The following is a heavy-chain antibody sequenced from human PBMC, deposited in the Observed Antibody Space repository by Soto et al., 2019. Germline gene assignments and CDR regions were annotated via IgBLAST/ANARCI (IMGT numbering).Heavy chain of an antibody. CDR2: ISGSGGST. J-gene: IGHJ6*02. D-gene: IGHD1-26*01. CDR3: AKGENQAPYYYYGMDV. Sequence: EVQLLASGGGLVQPGGSMRLSCAASGFTFSSYAMSWVRQAPGKGLEWVSAISGSGGSTYYADSVKGRFTISRDNSKNTLYLQMNSLRAEDTAVYYCAKGENQAPYYYYGMDVWGQGTTVTVSS. V-gene: IGHV3-23*01. CDR1: GFTFSSYA.